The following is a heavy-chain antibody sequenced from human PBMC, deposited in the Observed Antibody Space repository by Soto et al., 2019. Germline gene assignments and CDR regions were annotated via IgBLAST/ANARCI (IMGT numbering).Heavy chain of an antibody. J-gene: IGHJ5*02. D-gene: IGHD2-2*01. CDR1: GGSISSYY. CDR3: ARDQVPDARRAWFDP. Sequence: PAEPLSLTCTVSGGSISSYYWIWIRQPPVNGLELIGYIYYIWSANYNPSLKSRVTISLYTSKNHFSLKLSSVTAADTAVYYCARDQVPDARRAWFDPWGQGTLVTVSX. CDR2: IYYIWSA. V-gene: IGHV4-59*01.